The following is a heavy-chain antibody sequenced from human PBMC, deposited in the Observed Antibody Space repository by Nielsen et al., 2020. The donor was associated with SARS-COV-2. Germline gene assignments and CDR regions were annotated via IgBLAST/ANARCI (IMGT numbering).Heavy chain of an antibody. V-gene: IGHV4-39*02. CDR1: GGSISSSSYY. CDR3: ARDGMVAATPPLDY. Sequence: SETLSLTCTVSGGSISSSSYYWGWIRQPPGKGLEWIGEIHHSGSAYYNPSLKSRVTIFVDTSKNQFSLRLSSVTAADTAVYYCARDGMVAATPPLDYWGQGTLVTVSS. D-gene: IGHD2-15*01. J-gene: IGHJ4*02. CDR2: IHHSGSA.